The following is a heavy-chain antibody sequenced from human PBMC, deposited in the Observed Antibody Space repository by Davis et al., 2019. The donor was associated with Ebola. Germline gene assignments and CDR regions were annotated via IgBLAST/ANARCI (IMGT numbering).Heavy chain of an antibody. V-gene: IGHV3-33*01. J-gene: IGHJ6*02. CDR3: ARHGYSGHDYRAYFYGLDV. Sequence: PGGSLRLSCVASGFIFSNYGMHWVRQTPGKGLEWVAVIWYDDRNKFHIDSVKGRFTNSRDNFKNTVYLEMNSLRVEDTAVYYCARHGYSGHDYRAYFYGLDVWGQGTTVTVSS. CDR2: IWYDDRNK. CDR1: GFIFSNYG. D-gene: IGHD5-12*01.